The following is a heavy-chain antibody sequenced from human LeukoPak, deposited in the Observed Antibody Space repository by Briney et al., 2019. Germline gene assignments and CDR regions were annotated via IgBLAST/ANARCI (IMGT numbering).Heavy chain of an antibody. CDR3: ARASRDGYNGVHEY. J-gene: IGHJ4*02. Sequence: MAGGSLRLSCAASGFTFSSYSMNWVRQAPGKGLEWVSSISSSSSYIYYADSVKGRFTISRDNAKNSLYLQMNSLRVEDTAVYYCARASRDGYNGVHEYWGQGTLVTVSS. CDR2: ISSSSSYI. D-gene: IGHD5-24*01. CDR1: GFTFSSYS. V-gene: IGHV3-21*01.